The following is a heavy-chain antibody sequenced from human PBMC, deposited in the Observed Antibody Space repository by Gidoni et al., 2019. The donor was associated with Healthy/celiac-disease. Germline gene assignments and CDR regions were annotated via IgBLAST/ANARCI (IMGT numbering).Heavy chain of an antibody. CDR3: AKARRYCSSTSCFPIDAFDI. CDR1: GFNFSSYA. V-gene: IGHV3-23*01. D-gene: IGHD2-2*01. Sequence: EVQLLESGGGLVQPGGALRLSCAVPGFNFSSYAMSWVRQAPGKGLEWVSAISGSGGSTYYADSVKGRFTISRDNSKNTLYLQMNSLRAEDTAVYYCAKARRYCSSTSCFPIDAFDIWGQGTMVTVSS. J-gene: IGHJ3*02. CDR2: ISGSGGST.